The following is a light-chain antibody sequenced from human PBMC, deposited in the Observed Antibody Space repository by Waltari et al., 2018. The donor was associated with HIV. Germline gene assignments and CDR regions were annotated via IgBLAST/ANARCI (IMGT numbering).Light chain of an antibody. V-gene: IGLV2-11*01. J-gene: IGLJ1*01. CDR2: DVT. CDR1: SNDIDTYNY. Sequence: QSALTQPRSVSGSPGQSVTISCTGTSNDIDTYNYVSWYQQHPGKAPRLIIYDVTKRPSGVPDRFSGSKSGDTASLTISGLQADDEADYYCCSYVGSYTFGVFGTGTKVTV. CDR3: CSYVGSYTFGV.